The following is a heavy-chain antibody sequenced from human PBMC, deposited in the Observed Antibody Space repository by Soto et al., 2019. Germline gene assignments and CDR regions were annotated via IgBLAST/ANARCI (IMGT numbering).Heavy chain of an antibody. J-gene: IGHJ6*02. Sequence: QVQLQESGPGLVKPSQTLSLTCTVSGGSINSGDYYWTWIRQPPGKGLEWMGFLYHSGSTFYNPSLVSRFTLSVDTSKMRFSLKLRSVTAADTGVYYCARSLAPYDSSALDVWGQGTTVTVSS. CDR3: ARSLAPYDSSALDV. CDR2: LYHSGST. CDR1: GGSINSGDYY. D-gene: IGHD1-1*01. V-gene: IGHV4-30-4*01.